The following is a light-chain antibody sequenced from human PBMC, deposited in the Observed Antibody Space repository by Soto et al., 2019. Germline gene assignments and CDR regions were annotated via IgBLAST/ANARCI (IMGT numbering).Light chain of an antibody. J-gene: IGKJ1*01. V-gene: IGKV1-9*01. Sequence: DVQLTQSPSFLAASVGDRLTITCRASQDIKRFLAWYQQKPGKAPKLLIYTISTLQSGVPSRFSGSGSGTEFTLTISSLQPDDFATYYCQHYNSYSEAFGQGTKVDIK. CDR1: QDIKRF. CDR3: QHYNSYSEA. CDR2: TIS.